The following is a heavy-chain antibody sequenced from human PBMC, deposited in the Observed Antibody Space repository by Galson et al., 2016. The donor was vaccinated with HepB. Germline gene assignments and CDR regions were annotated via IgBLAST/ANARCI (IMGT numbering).Heavy chain of an antibody. J-gene: IGHJ6*02. CDR3: AKPQRFGVAESYYYSMDV. CDR2: IPHDGSKA. Sequence: SLRLSCATAGFTFSSYGMHWVRQAPGKGLEWVAVIPHDGSKASYADFAKGRFTISRDNSKNTMYLQMSSLRTEDSAIYYCAKPQRFGVAESYYYSMDVWGHGTTVTVSS. V-gene: IGHV3-30*18. CDR1: GFTFSSYG. D-gene: IGHD3-10*01.